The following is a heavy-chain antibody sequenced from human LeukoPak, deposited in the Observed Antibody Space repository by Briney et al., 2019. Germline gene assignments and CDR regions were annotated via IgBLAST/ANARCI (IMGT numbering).Heavy chain of an antibody. V-gene: IGHV3-33*01. J-gene: IGHJ3*02. CDR3: ASAAGAFDN. CDR2: IWSDGTNK. Sequence: GRSLRLSCEASGLTFSAYGMHWVRQAPGKGLEWVAVIWSDGTNKYYADSVRGRFTISRDNSKNTLYLQMNSLRVEDTAVYYCASAAGAFDNWGQGTMVTVSS. CDR1: GLTFSAYG. D-gene: IGHD6-13*01.